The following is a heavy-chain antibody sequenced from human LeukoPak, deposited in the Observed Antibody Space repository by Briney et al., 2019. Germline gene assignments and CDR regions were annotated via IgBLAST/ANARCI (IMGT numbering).Heavy chain of an antibody. CDR2: ISSSSLYI. J-gene: IGHJ4*02. V-gene: IGHV3-21*01. CDR3: ARGVGFVV. D-gene: IGHD2-15*01. Sequence: PGGSLRLSCAASGFTLSTYSLNWVRQAPGKGLEWVSSISSSSLYIYYADSVKGRFTISRDNAKNSLFLQMNSLRAEDTAVYYCARGVGFVVWGQGTLVTVSS. CDR1: GFTLSTYS.